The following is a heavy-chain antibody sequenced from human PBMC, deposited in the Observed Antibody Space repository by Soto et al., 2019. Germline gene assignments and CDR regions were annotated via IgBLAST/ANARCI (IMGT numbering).Heavy chain of an antibody. V-gene: IGHV5-51*01. CDR3: ALCGCCSGGSCWGPRLRPNRREGYYYGMDV. D-gene: IGHD2-15*01. J-gene: IGHJ6*02. Sequence: GESLKISCKGSGYSFTSYWIGWVRQMPGKGLEWMGIIYPGDSDTRYSPSFQGQVTISADKSISTAYLQWSSLKASDTASYYCALCGCCSGGSCWGPRLRPNRREGYYYGMDVWGQGTTVTVSS. CDR1: GYSFTSYW. CDR2: IYPGDSDT.